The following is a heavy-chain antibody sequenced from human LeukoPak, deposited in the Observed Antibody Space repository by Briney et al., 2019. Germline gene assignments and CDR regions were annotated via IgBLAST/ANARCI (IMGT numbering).Heavy chain of an antibody. CDR3: AKDGRGGCSTSCYTWFGP. CDR2: IIIDNGNT. D-gene: IGHD2-2*02. Sequence: PVASVKVSCKASGYTFTTRAIHWVRQAPGQRLEWMGWIIIDNGNTKYSENFQGRVTITRDTSASTAYMELSSLRSEDTAVYYCAKDGRGGCSTSCYTWFGPWGQGTLVTVSS. V-gene: IGHV1-3*04. CDR1: GYTFTTRA. J-gene: IGHJ5*02.